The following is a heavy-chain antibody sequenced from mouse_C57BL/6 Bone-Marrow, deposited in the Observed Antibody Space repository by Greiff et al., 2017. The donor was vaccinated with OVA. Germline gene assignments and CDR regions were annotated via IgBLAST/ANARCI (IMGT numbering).Heavy chain of an antibody. CDR2: IYPRSGNT. V-gene: IGHV1-81*01. J-gene: IGHJ3*01. CDR1: GYTFTSYG. Sequence: VQLQQSGAELARPGASVKLSCKASGYTFTSYGISWVKQRTGQGLEWIGEIYPRSGNTYYNEKFKGKATLTADTSSSTAYMQLSSLTSEDSAVYYCARTDYSNYEFAYWGQGTLVTVSA. D-gene: IGHD2-5*01. CDR3: ARTDYSNYEFAY.